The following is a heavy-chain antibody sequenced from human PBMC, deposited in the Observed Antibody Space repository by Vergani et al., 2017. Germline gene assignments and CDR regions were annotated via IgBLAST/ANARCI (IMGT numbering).Heavy chain of an antibody. J-gene: IGHJ6*03. Sequence: EVQLVESGGGLVKPGGSLRLSCAASGFTFSSYSMNWVRQAPGKGLEWVSSISSSSSYIYYADSVKGRFTISRDNAKNSLYLQMNSLRAEDTAVYYCARVGGSXGWYGNYYYYYMDVWGKGTTVTVSS. CDR3: ARVGGSXGWYGNYYYYYMDV. D-gene: IGHD6-19*01. V-gene: IGHV3-21*01. CDR2: ISSSSSYI. CDR1: GFTFSSYS.